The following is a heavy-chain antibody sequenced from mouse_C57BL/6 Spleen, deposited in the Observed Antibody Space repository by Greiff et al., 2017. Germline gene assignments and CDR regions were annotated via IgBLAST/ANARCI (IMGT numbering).Heavy chain of an antibody. D-gene: IGHD2-12*01. CDR2: IYPSDSET. CDR3: DRRVRWHWFAY. V-gene: IGHV1-61*01. J-gene: IGHJ3*01. CDR1: GYTFTSYW. Sequence: QVQLKQPGAELVRPGSSVKLSCKASGYTFTSYWMDWVKQRPVQGLEWIGNIYPSDSETHYTQKFKDKATLTVDKSSSTAYMQLSSMTSEDSAVYYCDRRVRWHWFAYWGQGTLVTVSA.